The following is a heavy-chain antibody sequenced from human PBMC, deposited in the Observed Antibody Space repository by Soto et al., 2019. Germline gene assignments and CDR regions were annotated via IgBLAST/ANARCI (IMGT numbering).Heavy chain of an antibody. CDR1: GYTFSDFD. J-gene: IGHJ6*02. CDR2: MNAKSGDT. V-gene: IGHV1-8*01. D-gene: IGHD3-16*01. Sequence: ASVKVSCKASGYTFSDFDINWLRQAAGQGPEWMGWMNAKSGDTFSAQRLQGKFNMTWDTSLSTAYMEVGSLTSDDAAIYYCARGNPFNYAGFDVWGQGTTVTVSS. CDR3: ARGNPFNYAGFDV.